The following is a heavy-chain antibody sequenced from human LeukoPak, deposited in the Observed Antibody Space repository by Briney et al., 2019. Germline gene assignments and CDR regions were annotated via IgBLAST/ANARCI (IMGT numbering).Heavy chain of an antibody. J-gene: IGHJ4*02. CDR2: ISGSGGST. Sequence: PGGSLRLSCAASGFTFSSYAMSWVRQAPGKGLEWVSAISGSGGSTYYADSVKGRFTISRDNAKNTLYLQMNSLRAEDTAVYYCASGGALTYYDILTGSNDYWGQGTLVTVSS. CDR3: ASGGALTYYDILTGSNDY. D-gene: IGHD3-9*01. CDR1: GFTFSSYA. V-gene: IGHV3-23*01.